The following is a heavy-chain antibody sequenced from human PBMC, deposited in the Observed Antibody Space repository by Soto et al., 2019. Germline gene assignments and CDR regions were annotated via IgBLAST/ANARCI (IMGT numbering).Heavy chain of an antibody. D-gene: IGHD3-22*01. Sequence: ASVKVSCKASGYTFTGYYMHWVRQAPGQGLEWMGWINPNSGGTNYAQKFQGRVTMTRDTSISTAYMELSRLRSDDTAVYYCARGTTYYYDSSGYQAYWGQGTLVTVSS. V-gene: IGHV1-2*02. J-gene: IGHJ4*02. CDR2: INPNSGGT. CDR3: ARGTTYYYDSSGYQAY. CDR1: GYTFTGYY.